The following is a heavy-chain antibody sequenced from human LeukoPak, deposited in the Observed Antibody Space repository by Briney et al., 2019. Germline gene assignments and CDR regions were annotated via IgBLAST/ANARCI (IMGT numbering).Heavy chain of an antibody. V-gene: IGHV3-21*01. CDR3: ARGMGYYYDSSGYYEDY. D-gene: IGHD3-22*01. CDR2: ISSSSSYI. CDR1: GFTFSSYS. Sequence: GGSLRLSCAASGFTFSSYSMSWVRQAPGKGLEWVSSISSSSSYIYYADSVKGRFTISRDNAKNSLYLQMNSLRAEDTAVYYCARGMGYYYDSSGYYEDYWGQGTLVTVSS. J-gene: IGHJ4*02.